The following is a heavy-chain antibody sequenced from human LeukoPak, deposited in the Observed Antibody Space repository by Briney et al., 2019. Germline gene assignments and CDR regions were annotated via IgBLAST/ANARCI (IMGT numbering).Heavy chain of an antibody. CDR1: GYTFTDYY. D-gene: IGHD5/OR15-5a*01. V-gene: IGHV1-2*02. Sequence: ASVKVSCKASGYTFTDYYVHWVRQAPGEGLEWVGWVFPHSGDTYYAQRFHGRVAMTTDTSTNTAYMELSRLKADDTGVYFCARPPRDLVSAAPFPFWGQGTLVTVSS. CDR2: VFPHSGDT. J-gene: IGHJ1*01. CDR3: ARPPRDLVSAAPFPF.